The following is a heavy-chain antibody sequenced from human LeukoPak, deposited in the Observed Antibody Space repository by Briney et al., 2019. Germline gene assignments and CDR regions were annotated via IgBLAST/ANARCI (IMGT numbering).Heavy chain of an antibody. CDR1: GGSINSGDYY. V-gene: IGHV4-30-4*01. J-gene: IGHJ4*02. D-gene: IGHD6-6*01. Sequence: SETLSLTCTVSGGSINSGDYYWSWIRQPPGKGLEYIGYIYYSGSTYYNPSLKGRITISVDTSKNQFSLKLSSVTAADTAVYYCARGSWSSSIDYWGQGTLVTVSS. CDR3: ARGSWSSSIDY. CDR2: IYYSGST.